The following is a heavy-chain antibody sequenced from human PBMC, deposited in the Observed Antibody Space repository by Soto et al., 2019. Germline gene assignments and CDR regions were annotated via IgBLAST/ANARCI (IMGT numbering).Heavy chain of an antibody. CDR1: GYTFTNYG. CDR3: ARKSLSNFNWFDP. D-gene: IGHD4-4*01. CDR2: INADYGNT. Sequence: QLQLVQSGTELKKPGASVKVSCKASGYTFTNYGITWVRQAPGQGLEWMGWINADYGNTNYEQKFQGRVTMTPDTSTNTAYMALRSLRSDDTAVYYCARKSLSNFNWFDPWGQGTLVTVSS. V-gene: IGHV1-18*04. J-gene: IGHJ5*02.